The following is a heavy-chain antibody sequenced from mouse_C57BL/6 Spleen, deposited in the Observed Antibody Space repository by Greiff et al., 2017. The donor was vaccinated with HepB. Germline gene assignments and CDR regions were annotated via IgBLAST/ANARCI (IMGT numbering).Heavy chain of an antibody. Sequence: VRLQQSGPELVKPGASVKISCKASGYSFTGYYMNWVKQSPEKSLEWIGEINPSTGGTTYNQKFKAKATLTVDKSSSTAYMQLKSLTSEDSAVYYCAIYYGWGYFDVWGTGTTVTVSS. CDR2: INPSTGGT. V-gene: IGHV1-42*01. CDR3: AIYYGWGYFDV. CDR1: GYSFTGYY. D-gene: IGHD1-2*01. J-gene: IGHJ1*03.